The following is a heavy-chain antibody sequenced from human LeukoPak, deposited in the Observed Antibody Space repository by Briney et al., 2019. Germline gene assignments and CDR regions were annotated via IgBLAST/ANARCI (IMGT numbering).Heavy chain of an antibody. V-gene: IGHV3-74*01. D-gene: IGHD2-2*01. J-gene: IGHJ6*02. CDR2: INSDGSST. Sequence: GGSLRLSCAASGFTFSSYWMHWVRQAPGKGLVWVSRINSDGSSTSYADSVKGRFTISRGNAKNTLYLQMNSPRAEDTAVYYCAREIPVQYCSSTSCYGRAYYYYGMDVWGQGTTVTVSS. CDR1: GFTFSSYW. CDR3: AREIPVQYCSSTSCYGRAYYYYGMDV.